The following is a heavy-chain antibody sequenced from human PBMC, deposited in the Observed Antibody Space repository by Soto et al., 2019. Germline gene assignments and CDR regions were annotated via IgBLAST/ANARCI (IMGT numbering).Heavy chain of an antibody. CDR3: ARDRGAGSYTGFDY. D-gene: IGHD3-16*02. Sequence: SETLSLTCTVSVGSISSNNWWMWVRQPPGKGLEWIGEIYQSGSTNYNPSFKSRVTMSVDKSNNQFSLKLTSVTAADTAIYYCARDRGAGSYTGFDYWGQGTLVPVSS. J-gene: IGHJ4*02. CDR1: VGSISSNNW. CDR2: IYQSGST. V-gene: IGHV4-4*02.